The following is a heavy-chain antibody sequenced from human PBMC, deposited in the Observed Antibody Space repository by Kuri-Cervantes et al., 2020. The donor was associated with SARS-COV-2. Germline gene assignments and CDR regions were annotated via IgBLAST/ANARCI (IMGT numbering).Heavy chain of an antibody. V-gene: IGHV3-74*01. CDR2: INSDGSST. CDR3: ARVKVAVAGTLPPYYFDY. J-gene: IGHJ4*02. CDR1: GFTFSSYA. Sequence: GGSLRLSCAASGFTFSSYAMSWVRQAPGKGLVWVSRINSDGSSTSYADSVKGRFTISRDNAKNTLYLPMNSLRAEDTAVYYCARVKVAVAGTLPPYYFDYWGQGTLVTVSS. D-gene: IGHD6-19*01.